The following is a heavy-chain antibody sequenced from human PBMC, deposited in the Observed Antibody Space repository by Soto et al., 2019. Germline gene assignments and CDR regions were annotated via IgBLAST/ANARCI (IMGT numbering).Heavy chain of an antibody. D-gene: IGHD2-15*01. V-gene: IGHV3-53*01. Sequence: YIRWVRKTPGKGLEWVSLINSGGSTYNADSVKGRFTISRDNSKNTLFLQMNSLRVEDTAFYYCAREALRGSNYGMEVWGQRTTVPGS. J-gene: IGHJ6*02. CDR1: Y. CDR2: INSGGST. CDR3: AREALRGSNYGMEV.